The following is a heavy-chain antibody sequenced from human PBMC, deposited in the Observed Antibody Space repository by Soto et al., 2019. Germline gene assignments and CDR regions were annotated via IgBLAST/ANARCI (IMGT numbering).Heavy chain of an antibody. J-gene: IGHJ3*02. Sequence: QMQLVQSGPEVKKPGTSVKVSCKASGFTFTSSAMQWVRQARGQRLEWIGWIVVGSGNTNYAQKFQERVTITRDMSTSTAYMELSSLRSEDTAVYYCAADPYTMIVNPGAFDIWGQGTMVTVSS. CDR1: GFTFTSSA. V-gene: IGHV1-58*02. D-gene: IGHD3-22*01. CDR3: AADPYTMIVNPGAFDI. CDR2: IVVGSGNT.